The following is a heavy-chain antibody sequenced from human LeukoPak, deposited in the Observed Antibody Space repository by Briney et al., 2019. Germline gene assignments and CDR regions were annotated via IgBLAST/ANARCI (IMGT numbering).Heavy chain of an antibody. CDR3: ARSSTSYYGMDV. V-gene: IGHV3-11*01. J-gene: IGHJ6*02. D-gene: IGHD2-2*01. CDR2: ISSSGITI. CDR1: GFTFSDYY. Sequence: PGGSLRLSCAASGFTFSDYYMNWIRQAPGKGLEWVSYISSSGITIYYTGSVKGRFTIFRDNAKNSLYLQMNSLRVEDTAVYYCARSSTSYYGMDVWGQGTTVTVSS.